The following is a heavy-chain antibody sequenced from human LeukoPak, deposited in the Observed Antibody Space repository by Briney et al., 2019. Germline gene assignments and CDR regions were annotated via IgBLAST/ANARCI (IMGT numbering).Heavy chain of an antibody. J-gene: IGHJ3*02. CDR3: AKGYSGNYFLHDAFDI. CDR2: MSYDGSYK. Sequence: GRSLRLSCAASGFTFSSYGMHWVRQAPGKGLEWVAIMSYDGSYKYYADSMEGRFTISRDNSKNTLYLQMNSLRAEDTAVYFCAKGYSGNYFLHDAFDIWGQGTMVTVSS. CDR1: GFTFSSYG. D-gene: IGHD1-26*01. V-gene: IGHV3-30*18.